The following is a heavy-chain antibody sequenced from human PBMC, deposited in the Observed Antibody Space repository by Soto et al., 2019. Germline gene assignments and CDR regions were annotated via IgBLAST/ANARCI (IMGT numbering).Heavy chain of an antibody. CDR1: GDTFTELS. J-gene: IGHJ4*02. CDR2: FDPDDGKT. V-gene: IGHV1-24*01. CDR3: AIALGGVGGALD. Sequence: QVQLVQSGAEVKKPGSSVTVSCTVSGDTFTELSMHWVRQAPGTGLEWMGGFDPDDGKTSYELKFQGRVTMTEDPSTGTPYIEQRRLSSEDTAVYYCAIALGGVGGALDWGQGTLVTVSS. D-gene: IGHD3-16*01.